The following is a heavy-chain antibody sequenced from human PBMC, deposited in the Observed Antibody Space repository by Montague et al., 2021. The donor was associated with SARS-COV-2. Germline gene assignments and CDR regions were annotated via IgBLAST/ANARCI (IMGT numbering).Heavy chain of an antibody. J-gene: IGHJ6*01. CDR1: GFTISSYG. V-gene: IGHV3-21*01. Sequence: SLRLSCAASGFTISSYGINWVRQAPGKGLEWLSYFGSTSSNIYYGDSVKGRFTVSRDNAKNSVSLQMNGLGAEDTAAYYCARDTPTGYANSWRNIHYYYSLDVWGQGTTVTVSS. CDR2: FGSTSSNI. CDR3: ARDTPTGYANSWRNIHYYYSLDV. D-gene: IGHD2-2*01.